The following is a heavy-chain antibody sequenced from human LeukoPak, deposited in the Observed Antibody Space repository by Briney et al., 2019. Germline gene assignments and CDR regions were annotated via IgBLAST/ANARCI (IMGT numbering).Heavy chain of an antibody. CDR1: GGSFSSYY. Sequence: SETLSLTWAVYGGSFSSYYWSWIRQPPRKGLEWLGYVYYNGNSIYDPSLTTRVTISADTSMNQSPYHLSSGTAADTAVYYCARSCPIRYFDCKGMDIWGNGTTAIVSS. CDR3: ARSCPIRYFDCKGMDI. CDR2: VYYNGNS. J-gene: IGHJ6*03. D-gene: IGHD3-9*01. V-gene: IGHV4-59*01.